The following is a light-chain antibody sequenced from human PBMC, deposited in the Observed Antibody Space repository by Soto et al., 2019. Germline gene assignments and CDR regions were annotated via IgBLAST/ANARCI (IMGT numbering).Light chain of an antibody. Sequence: DIQMTQSPSSLSASVGDRVTITCRTSQAVKYLNWYQQIPGRAPKFLIATASILQSGVPSRFSGSGSGTEFSLTINTLQREDFAIYYGQQSDRAPLTFGGGTKGEVK. CDR1: QAVKY. V-gene: IGKV1-39*01. CDR3: QQSDRAPLT. J-gene: IGKJ4*01. CDR2: TAS.